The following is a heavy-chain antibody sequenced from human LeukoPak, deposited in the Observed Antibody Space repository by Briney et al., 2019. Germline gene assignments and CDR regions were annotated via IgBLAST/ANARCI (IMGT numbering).Heavy chain of an antibody. J-gene: IGHJ3*02. V-gene: IGHV3-48*04. CDR2: ISSSSSTI. D-gene: IGHD3-16*01. CDR1: GFTVSSYS. Sequence: GGSLRLSCAASGFTVSSYSMNWVRQAPGKGLEWVSYISSSSSTIYYADSVKGRFTISRDNAKNSLYLQMNSLRAEDTAVYYCARHPRRGGSGAFDIWGQGTMVTVSS. CDR3: ARHPRRGGSGAFDI.